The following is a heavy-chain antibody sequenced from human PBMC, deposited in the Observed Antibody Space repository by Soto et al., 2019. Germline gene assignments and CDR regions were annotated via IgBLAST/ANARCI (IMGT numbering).Heavy chain of an antibody. D-gene: IGHD3-3*01. CDR2: ITHGGST. CDR1: SGSFSGYY. V-gene: IGHV4-34*01. Sequence: QVQLQQWGAGLLKPSETLSLTCAVYSGSFSGYYYSWIRQPPGKGLEWIGEITHGGSTTYSPSLKSRVTMSLDTSKYQFPLKMTSVTAADTAVYYCARGRLFLTPSGLAITYFDYWGQGSLVSVSS. CDR3: ARGRLFLTPSGLAITYFDY. J-gene: IGHJ4*02.